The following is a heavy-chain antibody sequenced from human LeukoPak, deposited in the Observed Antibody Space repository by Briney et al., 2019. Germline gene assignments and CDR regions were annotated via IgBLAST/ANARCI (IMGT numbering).Heavy chain of an antibody. CDR2: IYTSGST. V-gene: IGHV4-4*07. D-gene: IGHD2-2*01. J-gene: IGHJ4*02. CDR3: ARSDCSSTSCYRDY. CDR1: GGSISSYY. Sequence: SETLSLTCTVSGGSISSYYWSWIRQPAGKGLEWIGRIYTSGSTNYNPSLKSRVTMSVDTSKNQFSLKLSSVTAADTAVYYCARSDCSSTSCYRDYWGQGTLVTVSS.